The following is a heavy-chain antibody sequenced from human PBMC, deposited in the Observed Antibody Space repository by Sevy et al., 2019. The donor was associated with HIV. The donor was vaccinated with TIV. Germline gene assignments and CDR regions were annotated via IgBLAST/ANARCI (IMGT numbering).Heavy chain of an antibody. J-gene: IGHJ6*03. CDR2: VSSNGGST. Sequence: GGSLRLSCSASGFTFSSYAMHWVRQAPVKGLEYVSAVSSNGGSTYYADSVKGRFTISRDNSKNTLYLQMSSLRAEDTAVYYCVKELGYCSSTSCLKYYYYYMDVWGKGTTVTVSS. CDR1: GFTFSSYA. D-gene: IGHD2-2*01. V-gene: IGHV3-64D*06. CDR3: VKELGYCSSTSCLKYYYYYMDV.